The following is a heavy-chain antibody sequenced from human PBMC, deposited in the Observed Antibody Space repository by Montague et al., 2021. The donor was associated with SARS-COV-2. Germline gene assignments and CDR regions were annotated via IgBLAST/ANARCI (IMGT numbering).Heavy chain of an antibody. Sequence: SETLSLTCSVSGHSINTSPYYWGWIRQPPGKGLEWIGSIYYSGSTYYNPSLKSRVTISVDTSKNQFSLKLSSVTAADTAVYYCARREDYYGSGSYPNWGQGTLVTVSS. CDR3: ARREDYYGSGSYPN. D-gene: IGHD3-10*01. J-gene: IGHJ4*02. CDR1: GHSINTSPYY. CDR2: IYYSGST. V-gene: IGHV4-39*01.